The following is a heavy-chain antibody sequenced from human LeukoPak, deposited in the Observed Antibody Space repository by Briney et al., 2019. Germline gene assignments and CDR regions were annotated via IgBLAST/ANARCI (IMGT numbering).Heavy chain of an antibody. CDR2: IRSDGSNK. CDR3: AKQLLWFGELSHFDY. J-gene: IGHJ4*02. CDR1: GFTFSSYA. Sequence: GGSLRLFCAASGFTFSSYAMSWVRQATGKGLEWVAFIRSDGSNKYYADSVKGRFTSSRDNSKNTLYLQMNSLRAGDTAVYYCAKQLLWFGELSHFDYWGQGTRVTVSS. V-gene: IGHV3-30*02. D-gene: IGHD3-10*01.